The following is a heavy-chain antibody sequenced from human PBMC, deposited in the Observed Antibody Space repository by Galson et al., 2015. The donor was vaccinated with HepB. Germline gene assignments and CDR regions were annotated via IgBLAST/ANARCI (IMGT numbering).Heavy chain of an antibody. CDR2: IIPILGIA. Sequence: SVKVSCKASGGTFSSYTISWVRQAPGQGLEWMGRIIPILGIANYAQKFQGRVTITADKSTSTAYMELSSLRSEDTAVYYCARAGLRDVVVVLWAFDIWGQGTMGTVSS. CDR1: GGTFSSYT. V-gene: IGHV1-69*02. J-gene: IGHJ3*02. D-gene: IGHD3-22*01. CDR3: ARAGLRDVVVVLWAFDI.